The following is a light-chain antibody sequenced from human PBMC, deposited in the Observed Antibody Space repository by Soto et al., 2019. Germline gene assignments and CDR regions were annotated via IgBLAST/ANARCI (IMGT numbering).Light chain of an antibody. Sequence: EIVMTQSPATLSVSPGERATLSSRASKSVSSNLAWYQQKPGQAPRLLIYDASTRATGFPARFSGSGSGTEFTLTISSLQSEDFAVYYCQQDNNWLPLTFGGGTKVEI. CDR2: DAS. V-gene: IGKV3-15*01. J-gene: IGKJ4*01. CDR3: QQDNNWLPLT. CDR1: KSVSSN.